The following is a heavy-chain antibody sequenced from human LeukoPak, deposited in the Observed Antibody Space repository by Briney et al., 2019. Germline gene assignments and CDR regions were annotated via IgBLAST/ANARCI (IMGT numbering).Heavy chain of an antibody. J-gene: IGHJ4*02. CDR3: ARQQSQWPGRYFDY. Sequence: SETLSLTCAVSGGSISSYYWSWIRQPPGKGLEWIGYIYYSGSTNYNPSLKSRVTISVDTSKNQFSLKLSSATAADTAVYYCARQQSQWPGRYFDYWGQGTLVTVSS. D-gene: IGHD6-19*01. CDR1: GGSISSYY. V-gene: IGHV4-59*08. CDR2: IYYSGST.